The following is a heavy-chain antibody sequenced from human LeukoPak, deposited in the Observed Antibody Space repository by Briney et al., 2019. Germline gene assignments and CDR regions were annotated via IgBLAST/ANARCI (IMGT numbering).Heavy chain of an antibody. V-gene: IGHV1-46*01. J-gene: IGHJ6*02. D-gene: IGHD5-24*01. CDR2: LNPSGGSS. CDR3: ASVYKHGMDV. Sequence: ASVKVSCKASGGTFITHTITWVRQAPGQGLEWMAILNPSGGSSNYAQKFQGRATLTRATSTGTVYVELSSLRSEDTAVYYCASVYKHGMDVWGQGTTVIVSS. CDR1: GGTFITHT.